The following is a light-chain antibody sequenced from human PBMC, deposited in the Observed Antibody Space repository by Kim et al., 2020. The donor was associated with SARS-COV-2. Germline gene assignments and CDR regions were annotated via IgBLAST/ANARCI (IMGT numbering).Light chain of an antibody. CDR1: KLGDKH. J-gene: IGLJ3*02. Sequence: SYELTQPPSVSVCPGQTASITCSGHKLGDKHAYWYQQKPGQSPVLVIYQDIKRPSGIPERFSGSNSGNTVTLTISGTQSMDEADYYCQAWDSSTAVFGGG. V-gene: IGLV3-1*01. CDR3: QAWDSSTAV. CDR2: QDI.